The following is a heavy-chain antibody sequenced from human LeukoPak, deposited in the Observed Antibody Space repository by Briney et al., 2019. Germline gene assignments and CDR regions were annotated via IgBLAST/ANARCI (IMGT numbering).Heavy chain of an antibody. Sequence: GGSLRLSCAASGFTFSDYDMHWVRQATGKGLEWVSAIGTAGDTYYTGSVKGRFTISRENAKNSLYLQMNSLRAGDTAVYYCARXAXXXVGGVXXXXYWGXXXXVT. V-gene: IGHV3-13*01. J-gene: IGHJ4*01. CDR3: ARXAXXXVGGVXXXXY. CDR1: GFTFSDYD. CDR2: IGTAGDT. D-gene: IGHD3-10*01.